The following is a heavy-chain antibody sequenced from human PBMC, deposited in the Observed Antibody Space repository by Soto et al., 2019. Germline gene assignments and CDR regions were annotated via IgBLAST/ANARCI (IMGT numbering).Heavy chain of an antibody. J-gene: IGHJ4*02. CDR3: ARDEYCSSTSCVEYYFDY. V-gene: IGHV1-18*01. CDR2: ISAYNGKT. CDR1: GYTFTSYG. Sequence: KVSCKASGYTFTSYGISWVRQAPGQGLEWMGWISAYNGKTNYAQKLQGRVTMTTDTSTSTAYMELRSLRSDDTAVYYCARDEYCSSTSCVEYYFDYWGQGTLVTVSS. D-gene: IGHD2-2*01.